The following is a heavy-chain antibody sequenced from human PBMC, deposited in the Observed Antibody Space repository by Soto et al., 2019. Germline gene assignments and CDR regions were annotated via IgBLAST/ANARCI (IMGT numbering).Heavy chain of an antibody. V-gene: IGHV3-30*18. D-gene: IGHD6-19*01. CDR3: AKVERQWLVTSDFNY. CDR1: GFTFSDYA. J-gene: IGHJ4*02. Sequence: PGGSLRLSCAASGFTFSDYAMHWVRQAPGKGLEWVAVVSHDGRNTHYADSVKGRFTISRDSSKNTVSLEMTSLRAEDTAVYYCAKVERQWLVTSDFNYWGQGALVTVSS. CDR2: VSHDGRNT.